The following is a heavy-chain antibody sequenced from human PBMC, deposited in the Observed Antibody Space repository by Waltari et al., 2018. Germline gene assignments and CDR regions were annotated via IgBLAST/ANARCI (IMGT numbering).Heavy chain of an antibody. CDR2: SNQAGNT. CDR3: ARGIDY. V-gene: IGHV4-34*02. J-gene: IGHJ4*02. CDR1: GGSSSGYY. Sequence: VQLQQWGAGLVKPSETLSLTCAVYGGSSSGYYWSWFRQPPGKGLEWIGESNQAGNTNYNPSLKSRVTISVETSKSQFSLRLDSVTAADTALYYCARGIDYWGQGTLVTVSS.